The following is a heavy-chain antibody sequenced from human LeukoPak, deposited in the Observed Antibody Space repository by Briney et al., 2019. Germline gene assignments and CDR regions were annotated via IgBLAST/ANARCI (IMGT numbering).Heavy chain of an antibody. Sequence: GGSLRLPYAASGLPFNSYAMSWVPQPPGKGLEGVSYIGGSGGGTYYADSVKGRFTISRNNSKKTLCLQINSLRAEDTAVYYCAKFLTMIVHPPFDYWGQGTLVTVSS. CDR1: GLPFNSYA. D-gene: IGHD3-22*01. V-gene: IGHV3-23*01. CDR3: AKFLTMIVHPPFDY. J-gene: IGHJ4*02. CDR2: IGGSGGGT.